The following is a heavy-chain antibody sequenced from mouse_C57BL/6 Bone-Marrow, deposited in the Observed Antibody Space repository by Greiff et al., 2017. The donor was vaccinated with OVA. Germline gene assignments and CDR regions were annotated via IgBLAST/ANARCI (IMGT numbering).Heavy chain of an antibody. Sequence: QVHVKQPGAELVKPGASVKMSCKASGYTFTSYWITWVKQRPGQGLEWIGDIYPGSGSTNYNEKFKSKATLTVDTSSSTAYMQLSSLTSEDSAVYYCARGLYYDYDPPFAYWGQGTLVTVSA. V-gene: IGHV1-55*01. D-gene: IGHD2-4*01. CDR3: ARGLYYDYDPPFAY. CDR1: GYTFTSYW. CDR2: IYPGSGST. J-gene: IGHJ3*01.